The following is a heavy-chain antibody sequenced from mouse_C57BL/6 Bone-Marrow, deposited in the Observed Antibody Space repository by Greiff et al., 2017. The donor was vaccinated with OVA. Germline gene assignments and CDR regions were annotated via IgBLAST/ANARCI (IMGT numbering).Heavy chain of an antibody. CDR1: GYTFTSYW. V-gene: IGHV1-59*01. J-gene: IGHJ2*01. CDR2: IDPSDSYT. CDR3: ARWDATLDY. Sequence: QVQLQQPGAELVRPGTSVKLSCKASGYTFTSYWMHWVKQRPGQGLEWIGVIDPSDSYTNYNQKFKGKATLTVDTSSSTAYMQLSSLTSEDSAVYYGARWDATLDYWGQGTTLTVSS. D-gene: IGHD4-1*01.